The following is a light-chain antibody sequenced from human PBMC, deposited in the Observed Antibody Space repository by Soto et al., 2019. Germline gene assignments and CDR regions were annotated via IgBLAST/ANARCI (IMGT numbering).Light chain of an antibody. CDR1: SSDVGTYNY. Sequence: QSVLTQPTSVSGSPGQSITISCTWTSSDVGTYNYVSWYQQHPGKSPKLMIYEVTNRPSGVSNRFSGSKSGNTASLTISGLQTEDEAHYYCSSYTSTTTLVFGGGTKVTVL. CDR2: EVT. J-gene: IGLJ2*01. V-gene: IGLV2-14*01. CDR3: SSYTSTTTLV.